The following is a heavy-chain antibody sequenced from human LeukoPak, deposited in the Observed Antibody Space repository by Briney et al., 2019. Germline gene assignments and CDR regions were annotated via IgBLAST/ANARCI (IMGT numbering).Heavy chain of an antibody. CDR1: GGSFSGYY. J-gene: IGHJ3*02. CDR2: INHSGST. V-gene: IGHV4-34*01. CDR3: ARTGAKIDSSGWRSSYNAFDI. D-gene: IGHD3-22*01. Sequence: SETLSLTCAVYGGSFSGYYWSWIRQPPGKGLEWIGEINHSGSTNYNPSLKSRVTISVDTSKNQFSLKLSSVTAADTAVYYCARTGAKIDSSGWRSSYNAFDIWGQGTMVTVSS.